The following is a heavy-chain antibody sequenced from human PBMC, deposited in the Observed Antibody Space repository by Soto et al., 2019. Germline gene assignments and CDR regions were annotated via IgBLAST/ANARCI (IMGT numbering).Heavy chain of an antibody. D-gene: IGHD3-22*01. J-gene: IGHJ4*02. Sequence: ASVKVSCKASGYTFTSYDINWVRQATGQGLEWMGWMNPNSGNTGYAQKFQGRVTMTRNTSISTAYMELSSLRSEDTAVYYCARGRWSGITMIAVVYDYWGQGNLVTVSS. V-gene: IGHV1-8*01. CDR1: GYTFTSYD. CDR2: MNPNSGNT. CDR3: ARGRWSGITMIAVVYDY.